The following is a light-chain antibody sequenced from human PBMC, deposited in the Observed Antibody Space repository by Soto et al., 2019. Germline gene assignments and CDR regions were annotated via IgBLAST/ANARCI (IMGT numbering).Light chain of an antibody. CDR3: QQYDTAPWT. J-gene: IGKJ1*01. CDR1: QSVSSN. CDR2: GAS. Sequence: EMVTKHSPATLSVSPGGRATLSCRASQSVSSNLAWYQQKPGQAPSLLIYGASTRATGTPARFSGSGSGTEFTLTISSLQAEDFATYYCQQYDTAPWTFGQGTKVDIK. V-gene: IGKV3D-15*02.